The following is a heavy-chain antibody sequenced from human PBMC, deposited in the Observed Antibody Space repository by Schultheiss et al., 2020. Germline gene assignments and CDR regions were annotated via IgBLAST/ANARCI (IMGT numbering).Heavy chain of an antibody. CDR2: IGTAGDT. J-gene: IGHJ4*02. CDR1: GFTFSSYD. CDR3: ARAKVDTSMEY. Sequence: GGSLRLSCAASGFTFSSYDMHWVRQATGKGLEWVSAIGTAGDTYYPGSVKGRFTISRENAKNSLYLQMNSLRAGDTAVYYCARAKVDTSMEYWGQGTLVTVSS. V-gene: IGHV3-13*01. D-gene: IGHD5-18*01.